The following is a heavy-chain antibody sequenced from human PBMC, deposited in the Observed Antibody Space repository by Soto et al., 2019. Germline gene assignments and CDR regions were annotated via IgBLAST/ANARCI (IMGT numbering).Heavy chain of an antibody. V-gene: IGHV1-3*01. D-gene: IGHD3-9*01. CDR2: INAGNGNT. CDR3: ARDLSFDWPVYYFDY. Sequence: ASVKVSCKASGYTFTSYAMHWVRQAPGQRLEWMGWINAGNGNTKYSQKFQGRVTITRDTSASTAYMELSSLRSEDTAVYYCARDLSFDWPVYYFDYWGQGTLVTVSS. J-gene: IGHJ4*02. CDR1: GYTFTSYA.